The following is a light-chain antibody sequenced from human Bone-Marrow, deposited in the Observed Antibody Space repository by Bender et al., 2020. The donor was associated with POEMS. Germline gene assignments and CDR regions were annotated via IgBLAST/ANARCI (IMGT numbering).Light chain of an antibody. CDR1: STDVGGYDY. CDR2: DVR. V-gene: IGLV2-11*01. J-gene: IGLJ1*01. Sequence: QSALTQPASVSGSPGQSITISCTGTSTDVGGYDYVSWYQHHPGKAPKLLIYDVRKRPSGVPDRFSGSKSGNTASLTISGLEADDEADYYCCSYSGSVYVFGTGTQVTVL. CDR3: CSYSGSVYV.